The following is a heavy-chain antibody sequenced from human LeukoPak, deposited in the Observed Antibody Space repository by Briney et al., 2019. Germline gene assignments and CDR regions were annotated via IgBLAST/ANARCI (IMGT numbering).Heavy chain of an antibody. J-gene: IGHJ3*02. CDR3: ATVEVGTSDI. CDR2: IHYSGNT. V-gene: IGHV4-59*01. CDR1: GASINGYY. D-gene: IGHD2-21*01. Sequence: SETQSLTCTVSGASINGYYWSWIRQPPGKGLEWIGYIHYSGNTNYNPSLKSRVTLSVDTSKNQFSLRLSSVSAADTAVYYCATVEVGTSDIWGQGTMVTVTS.